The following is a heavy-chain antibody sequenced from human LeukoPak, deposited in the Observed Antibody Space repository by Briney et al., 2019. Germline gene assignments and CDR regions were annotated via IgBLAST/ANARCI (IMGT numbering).Heavy chain of an antibody. J-gene: IGHJ4*02. CDR1: GFTFSSYA. V-gene: IGHV3-23*01. CDR2: ISGSGGST. D-gene: IGHD6-19*01. CDR3: AEGDYGGSGWPFDY. Sequence: GGSLRLSCAASGFTFSSYAMSWVRQAPGKGLEWVSAISGSGGSTYYADSVKGRFTISRDNSKNTLYLQMNSLRAEDTAVYYCAEGDYGGSGWPFDYWGQGTLVTVSS.